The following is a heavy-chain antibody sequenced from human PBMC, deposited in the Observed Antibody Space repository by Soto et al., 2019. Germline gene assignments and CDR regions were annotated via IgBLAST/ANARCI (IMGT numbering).Heavy chain of an antibody. D-gene: IGHD5-12*01. V-gene: IGHV1-2*02. CDR1: GYTFTGYY. CDR2: INPNSGGT. J-gene: IGHJ4*02. Sequence: DSVKVYFKASGYTFTGYYMHLVRQAPGQGLEWMGWINPNSGGTNYAQKFQGRVTMTRDTSISTAYMELSRLRSDDTAVYYCARPYSGYDAFDYWGQGTMVTVSS. CDR3: ARPYSGYDAFDY.